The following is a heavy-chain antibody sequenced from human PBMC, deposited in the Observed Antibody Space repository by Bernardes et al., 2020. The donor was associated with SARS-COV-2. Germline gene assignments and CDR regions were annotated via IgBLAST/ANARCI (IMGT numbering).Heavy chain of an antibody. CDR1: GGSISSHH. J-gene: IGHJ5*02. D-gene: IGHD3-3*02. CDR2: VDYSGTT. Sequence: SDTLYLSCTVCGGSISSHHWNWIRQSPGRGLEWIANVDYSGTTLYNPALASRATISVDTSRNQFSLKLSSVSAADTATYYCARRINMGTPSPDQNNWFDPWGQGTLVTVSS. CDR3: ARRINMGTPSPDQNNWFDP. V-gene: IGHV4-59*08.